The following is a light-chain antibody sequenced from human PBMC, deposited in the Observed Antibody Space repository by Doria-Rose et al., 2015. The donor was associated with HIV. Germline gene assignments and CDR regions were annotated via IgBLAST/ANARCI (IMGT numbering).Light chain of an antibody. CDR1: QSPLYTSKNY. V-gene: IGKV4-1*01. Sequence: EIVMTQSPESPGMSLGERATLNCKSNQSPLYTSKNYLAWYQQKPGQPPTLLIYWASTRQSGVTARFSGSGSGTDVTLTISSLEAEDVAVYYCQQYYDTPSFGPGTTVDIK. J-gene: IGKJ3*01. CDR3: QQYYDTPS. CDR2: WAS.